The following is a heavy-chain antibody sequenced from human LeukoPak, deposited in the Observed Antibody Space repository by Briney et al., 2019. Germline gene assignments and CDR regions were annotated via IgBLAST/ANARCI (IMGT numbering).Heavy chain of an antibody. V-gene: IGHV4-59*08. CDR3: ATGARGTYSY. J-gene: IGHJ4*02. CDR1: GGSISGYY. D-gene: IGHD1-26*01. CDR2: IYYSGNT. Sequence: NPSETLSLTCTVSGGSISGYYWNWIRQPPGKGLEWIGYIYYSGNTNYNPSLKSRVTISIDTSKNHFSLNLNSVTAADTAVYYCATGARGTYSYWGQGTLVTVSS.